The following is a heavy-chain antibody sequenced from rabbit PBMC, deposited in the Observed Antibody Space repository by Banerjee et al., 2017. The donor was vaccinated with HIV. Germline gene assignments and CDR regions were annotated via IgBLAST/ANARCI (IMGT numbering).Heavy chain of an antibody. D-gene: IGHD1-1*01. V-gene: IGHV1S40*01. CDR2: IATGSSGRT. CDR1: GFSFSSSYY. CDR3: ARDAFSSNYYIPYYGMDL. J-gene: IGHJ6*01. Sequence: QSLEESGGGLVQPEGSLTLTCTASGFSFSSSYYMCWVRQAPGKGLEWIACIATGSSGRTYYASWAKGRFTISKTSSTTVTLQMTSLTAADTATYFCARDAFSSNYYIPYYGMDLWGPGTLVTVS.